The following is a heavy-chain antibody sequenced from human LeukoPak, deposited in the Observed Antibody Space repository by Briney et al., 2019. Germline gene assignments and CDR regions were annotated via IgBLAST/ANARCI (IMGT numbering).Heavy chain of an antibody. Sequence: SQTLSLTCAISGDSVSSKSATWNWIRQSLSRGLEWLGKTYYRSKWYNDSALSVKGRVTISPDTSKNQFSLQMISVTPEDTAVYYCARDPRVAGSWQFDYWGQGTLVTVSS. CDR2: TYYRSKWYN. CDR1: GDSVSSKSAT. CDR3: ARDPRVAGSWQFDY. J-gene: IGHJ4*02. V-gene: IGHV6-1*01. D-gene: IGHD2-15*01.